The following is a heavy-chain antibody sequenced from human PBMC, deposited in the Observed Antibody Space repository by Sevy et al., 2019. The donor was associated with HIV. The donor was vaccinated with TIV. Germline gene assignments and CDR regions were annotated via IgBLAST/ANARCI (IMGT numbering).Heavy chain of an antibody. CDR2: IYYSGST. J-gene: IGHJ4*02. Sequence: SETLSLTCTVSGGSISSGGYYWSWIRQHPGKGLEWIGYIYYSGSTYYHPSLKSRVTISVDTSKNQFSLKLSSVTAADTAVYYCARQSGYSYGYFVDYWGQGTLVTVSS. V-gene: IGHV4-31*03. CDR1: GGSISSGGYY. D-gene: IGHD5-18*01. CDR3: ARQSGYSYGYFVDY.